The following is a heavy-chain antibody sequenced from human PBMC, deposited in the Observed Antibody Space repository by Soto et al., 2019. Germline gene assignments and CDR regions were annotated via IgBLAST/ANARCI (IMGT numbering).Heavy chain of an antibody. CDR2: ISRSSNYT. J-gene: IGHJ6*02. V-gene: IGHV3-11*03. CDR1: GFTFSDFY. Sequence: GGSLRLSCAASGFTFSDFYMGWIRQAPGQGPEWLSYISRSSNYTNYADSVMGRFTISRDNAKNSLYLQMNSLRVEDTAMYYCARGGMPTIGMDVWGQGTTVTSP. D-gene: IGHD1-1*01. CDR3: ARGGMPTIGMDV.